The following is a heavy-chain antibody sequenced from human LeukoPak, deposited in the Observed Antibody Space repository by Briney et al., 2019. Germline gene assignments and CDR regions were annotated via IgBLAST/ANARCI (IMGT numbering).Heavy chain of an antibody. CDR1: GFTFSDYY. Sequence: GGSLRLSCAASGFTFSDYYMSWIRQAPGKGLEWISSISSSSRYTNYADSVKGRFTISRDNAKNSLYLQMNSLRAEDTAVYYCARDPRYGGNSEGFDYWGQGTLVTVS. CDR2: ISSSSRYT. D-gene: IGHD4-23*01. V-gene: IGHV3-11*05. CDR3: ARDPRYGGNSEGFDY. J-gene: IGHJ4*02.